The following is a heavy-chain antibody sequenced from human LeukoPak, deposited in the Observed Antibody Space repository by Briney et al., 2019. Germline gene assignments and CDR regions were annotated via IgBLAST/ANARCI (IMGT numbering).Heavy chain of an antibody. Sequence: SETLSLTCTVSGGSISSYYWSWIRQPAGKGLEWIGRIYTSGSTDYNPSLKSRVTMSVDTSKNQFSLKLSSATAADTAVYYCARETTVTQGLDYWGQGTLVTVSS. V-gene: IGHV4-4*07. CDR2: IYTSGST. J-gene: IGHJ4*02. CDR1: GGSISSYY. CDR3: ARETTVTQGLDY. D-gene: IGHD4-17*01.